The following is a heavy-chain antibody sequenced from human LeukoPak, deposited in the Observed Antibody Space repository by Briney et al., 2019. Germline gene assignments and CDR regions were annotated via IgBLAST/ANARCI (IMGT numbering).Heavy chain of an antibody. D-gene: IGHD7-27*01. Sequence: SQTLSLTCAISGDSVSSNSAAWNWIRQSPSRGLEWLGRTYYRSKWYNDYAVSVKSRITINPDTSRNQFSLQLESVTPDDTAMYSCTRTGVFADSWGQGTLVTVSS. CDR1: GDSVSSNSAA. CDR2: TYYRSKWYN. V-gene: IGHV6-1*01. CDR3: TRTGVFADS. J-gene: IGHJ4*02.